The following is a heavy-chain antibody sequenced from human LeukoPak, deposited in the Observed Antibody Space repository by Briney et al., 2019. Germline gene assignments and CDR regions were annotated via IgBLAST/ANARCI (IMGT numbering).Heavy chain of an antibody. D-gene: IGHD3-9*01. Sequence: EASVKVSCKASGGTFSSYTISWVRQAPGQGLEWMGRIIPILGIANYAQKSQGRVTITAHKSTTTAYMELSSLRSEDTAVYCCARHGAVRYFDWLSVYWGERTLGTVSS. V-gene: IGHV1-69*02. CDR3: ARHGAVRYFDWLSVY. CDR1: GGTFSSYT. J-gene: IGHJ4*02. CDR2: IIPILGIA.